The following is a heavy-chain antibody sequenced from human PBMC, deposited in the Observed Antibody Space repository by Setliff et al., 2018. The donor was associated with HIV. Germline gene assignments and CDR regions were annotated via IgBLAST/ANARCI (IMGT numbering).Heavy chain of an antibody. CDR3: ARDWGQRLVIPH. D-gene: IGHD2-21*01. CDR1: GDSISTSPYS. V-gene: IGHV4-39*07. J-gene: IGHJ4*02. Sequence: SQTLSLTCTVSGDSISTSPYSWGWIRQPPGKGLEWIGSIHYSGYTYYSPSLRTRVTISVDTSKNQFSLKLSSVTAADTAVYYCARDWGQRLVIPHWGQGTLVTVSS. CDR2: IHYSGYT.